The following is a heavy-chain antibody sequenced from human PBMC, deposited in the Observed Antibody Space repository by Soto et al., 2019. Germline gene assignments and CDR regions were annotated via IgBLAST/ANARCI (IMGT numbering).Heavy chain of an antibody. J-gene: IGHJ5*02. CDR2: ISGSGGST. Sequence: EVQLLESGGGLVQPGGSLRLSCAASGFTFSSYAMSWVRQAPGKGLEWVAAISGSGGSTYYADSVKGRFTISRDNSKNTLYLQRNSLRAEYTAVYYCAKDRGPNRSAWFDPWGQGTLVTVSS. CDR1: GFTFSSYA. V-gene: IGHV3-23*01. CDR3: AKDRGPNRSAWFDP. D-gene: IGHD3-10*01.